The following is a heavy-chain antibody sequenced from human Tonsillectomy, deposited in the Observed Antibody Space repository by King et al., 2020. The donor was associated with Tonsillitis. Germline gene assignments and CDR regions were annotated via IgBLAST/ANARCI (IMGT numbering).Heavy chain of an antibody. J-gene: IGHJ2*01. V-gene: IGHV3-48*04. CDR2: IRNNSNTI. CDR3: ERYTSFYWYFDL. Sequence: VQLVESGGGLVQPGGSLRLSCAASVFNFNNYGMNWVRQAPGKGLEWISYIRNNSNTIYYADSVKGRFTISRDNAKNSLFLQMNSLRAEDTAIYYCERYTSFYWYFDLWGRGTLVTVSS. CDR1: VFNFNNYG.